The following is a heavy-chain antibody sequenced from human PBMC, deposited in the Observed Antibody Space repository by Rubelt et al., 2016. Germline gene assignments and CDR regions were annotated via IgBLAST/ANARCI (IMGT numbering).Heavy chain of an antibody. D-gene: IGHD1-26*01. CDR2: IYYSVGP. CDR3: ARESSAHSGSYDS. V-gene: IGHV4-59*01. CDR1: RGSISGYY. Sequence: QVQLQESCPGLVKPSETLSLTCSVSRGSISGYYWSWIRQPPGKGLEWIGQIYYSVGPSYHPPLKNRVAVSVYTSKNQFSLNLRSVTAADTAVYYCARESSAHSGSYDSWGQGTLVTVSS. J-gene: IGHJ5*01.